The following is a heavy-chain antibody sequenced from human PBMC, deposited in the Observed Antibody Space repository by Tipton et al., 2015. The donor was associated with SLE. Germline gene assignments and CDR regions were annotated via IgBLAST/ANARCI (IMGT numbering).Heavy chain of an antibody. D-gene: IGHD5-12*01. CDR3: AKDQYSGYDVRGY. CDR2: ISYDGTNK. Sequence: SLRLSCAASGFTFSSYAMHWVRQAPGKGLDWVAVISYDGTNKNYGDSVKGRFTISRDNSKNTLYLEMNSLRPEDTATYYCAKDQYSGYDVRGYWGQGTQVIVSS. CDR1: GFTFSSYA. J-gene: IGHJ4*02. V-gene: IGHV3-30*04.